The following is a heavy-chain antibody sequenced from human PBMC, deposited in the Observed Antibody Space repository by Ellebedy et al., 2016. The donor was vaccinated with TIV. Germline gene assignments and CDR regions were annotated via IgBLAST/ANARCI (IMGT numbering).Heavy chain of an antibody. CDR1: GFSFRNYW. V-gene: IGHV3-7*01. Sequence: PGGSLRLSCAASGFSFRNYWMGWVRQAPGKGLEWVANIYQDGSQKYYLDSVEGRFTISRDNAKNSLYLQMKSLRVDDTAVYYCARRGSYGDYAVQVNNWFDSWGQGTPVTVSP. CDR2: IYQDGSQK. CDR3: ARRGSYGDYAVQVNNWFDS. D-gene: IGHD4-17*01. J-gene: IGHJ5*01.